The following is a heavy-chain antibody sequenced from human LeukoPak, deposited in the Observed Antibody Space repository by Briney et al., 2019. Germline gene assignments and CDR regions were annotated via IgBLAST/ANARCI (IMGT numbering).Heavy chain of an antibody. CDR3: ARLFDYVWGSYRP. D-gene: IGHD3-16*02. J-gene: IGHJ5*02. Sequence: ASVKVSCKASGYTFTSYDINWVRQATGQGLEWMGWMNPNSGNTGYAQKFQGRVTMTRNTSISTAYMELSSLRSEDTAVYYCARLFDYVWGSYRPWGQGTPATVSS. CDR1: GYTFTSYD. CDR2: MNPNSGNT. V-gene: IGHV1-8*01.